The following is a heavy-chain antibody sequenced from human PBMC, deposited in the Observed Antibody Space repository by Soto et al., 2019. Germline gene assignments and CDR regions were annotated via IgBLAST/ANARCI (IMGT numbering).Heavy chain of an antibody. J-gene: IGHJ4*02. CDR1: GGGGSSNSAA. Sequence: SQTLSLTGAISGGGGSSNSAAWNWIRPSPSRGLEWLGRTYYRSKWYNDYAVSVKSRITINPDTSKNQFSLQLNSVTPEDTAVYYCARDQPEVAAAGTRYYFDYWGQGTLVTVSS. V-gene: IGHV6-1*01. CDR3: ARDQPEVAAAGTRYYFDY. CDR2: TYYRSKWYN. D-gene: IGHD6-13*01.